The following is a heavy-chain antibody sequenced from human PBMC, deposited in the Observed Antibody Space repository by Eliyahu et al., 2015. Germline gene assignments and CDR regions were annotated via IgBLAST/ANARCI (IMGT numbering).Heavy chain of an antibody. V-gene: IGHV3-53*01. CDR2: IYSGGST. D-gene: IGHD6-13*01. J-gene: IGHJ2*01. CDR3: ARGSSSWYYWYFDL. Sequence: EVQLVESGGGLIQPGGSLRLSCAASGFTVSSNYMGWVRQAPGKGLEWVSVIYSGGSTYYADSVKGRFTISRDNSKNTLYLQMNSLRAEDTAVYYCARGSSSWYYWYFDLWGRGTLVTVSS. CDR1: GFTVSSNY.